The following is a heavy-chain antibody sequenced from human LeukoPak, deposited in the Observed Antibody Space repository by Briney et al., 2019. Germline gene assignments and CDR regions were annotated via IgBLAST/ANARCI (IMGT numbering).Heavy chain of an antibody. CDR1: GLTFDDYG. CDR3: ARGASSSSWYLIDY. D-gene: IGHD6-13*01. V-gene: IGHV3-20*04. CDR2: ITWNGGST. J-gene: IGHJ4*02. Sequence: GGSLRLSCAASGLTFDDYGMSWVRPAPGKGMEWVSGITWNGGSTGYPDSVKGRFTISRDNAKNSLYLQMNSLRAEDTALYYCARGASSSSWYLIDYWGQGTLVTVSS.